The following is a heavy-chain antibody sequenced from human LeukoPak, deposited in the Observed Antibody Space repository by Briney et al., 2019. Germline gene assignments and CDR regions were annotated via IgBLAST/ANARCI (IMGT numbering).Heavy chain of an antibody. J-gene: IGHJ4*02. CDR3: ARVNRPYSSGHTRCEY. CDR1: GGTFSSYA. D-gene: IGHD3-22*01. Sequence: SVKVSCKASGGTFSSYAISWVRQAPGQGLEWMGGIIPIFGTANYAQKFQGRVTITADESTSTAYMELSSLRSEDTAVYYCARVNRPYSSGHTRCEYWGQGTLVTVSS. V-gene: IGHV1-69*01. CDR2: IIPIFGTA.